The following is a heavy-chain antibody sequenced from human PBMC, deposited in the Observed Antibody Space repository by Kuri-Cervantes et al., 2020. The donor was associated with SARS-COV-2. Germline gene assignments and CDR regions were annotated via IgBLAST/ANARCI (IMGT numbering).Heavy chain of an antibody. J-gene: IGHJ6*03. CDR1: GYTFTSYG. V-gene: IGHV1-18*01. CDR2: ISAYNGNT. Sequence: ASVKVSCKASGYTFTSYGISWVRQAPGQGLEWMGWISAYNGNTNYAQKLQGRVTMTTDTSTSTAYMELRSLRSDDTAVYYCARSYQGSVLMMYNYYYMDVWGKGTTVTVSS. D-gene: IGHD2-8*01. CDR3: ARSYQGSVLMMYNYYYMDV.